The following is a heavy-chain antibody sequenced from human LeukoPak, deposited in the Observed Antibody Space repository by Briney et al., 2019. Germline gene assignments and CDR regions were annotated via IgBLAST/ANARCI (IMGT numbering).Heavy chain of an antibody. CDR2: ISDIGSI. CDR3: AGHHPRNTVDF. V-gene: IGHV4-59*08. Sequence: SETLSLTCTISGGSISSYYWSWLRQPPGKGLEWIAYISDIGSINYNPSLKSRVTISLDTSKNQFSLKLSSVTAADTAVYYCAGHHPRNTVDFWGQGTLVTVSS. CDR1: GGSISSYY. J-gene: IGHJ4*02. D-gene: IGHD2/OR15-2a*01.